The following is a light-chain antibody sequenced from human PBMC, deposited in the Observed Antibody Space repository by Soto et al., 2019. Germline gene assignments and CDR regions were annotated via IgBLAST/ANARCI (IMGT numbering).Light chain of an antibody. CDR3: QQYGSSPRT. Sequence: EDVLTQSPRTLSSSPGERATVSCRASQSVTSNYLAWYQQKRGQAPRLLIWGASIRATDLPDRFSGGGSGTDFTLTISRLEAEDSAVYYCQQYGSSPRTFGQGTKVDIK. CDR2: GAS. CDR1: QSVTSNY. J-gene: IGKJ1*01. V-gene: IGKV3-20*01.